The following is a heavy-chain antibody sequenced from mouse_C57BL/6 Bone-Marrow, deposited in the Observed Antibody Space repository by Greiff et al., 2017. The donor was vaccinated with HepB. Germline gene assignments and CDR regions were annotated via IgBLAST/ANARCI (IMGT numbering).Heavy chain of an antibody. D-gene: IGHD2-2*01. J-gene: IGHJ4*01. CDR3: AGYDKDYAMDY. Sequence: QVQLKQPGAELVKPGASVKLSCKASGYTFTSYWMHWVKQRPGQGLEWIGMIHPNSGSTNYNEKFKSKATLTVDKSSSTAYMQLSSLTSEDSVVYYCAGYDKDYAMDYWGQGTSVTVSS. V-gene: IGHV1-64*01. CDR1: GYTFTSYW. CDR2: IHPNSGST.